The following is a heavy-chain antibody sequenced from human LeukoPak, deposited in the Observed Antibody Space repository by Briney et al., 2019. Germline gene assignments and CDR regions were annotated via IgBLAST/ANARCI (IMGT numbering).Heavy chain of an antibody. D-gene: IGHD5-24*01. CDR3: ARALRDGYNLYYYYYMDV. CDR2: IIPIFGTA. CDR1: GYTFTAYY. J-gene: IGHJ6*03. Sequence: ASVKVSCKASGYTFTAYYMHWVRQAPGQGLEWMGGIIPIFGTANYAQKFQGRVTITTDESTSTAYMKLSSLRSEDTAVYYCARALRDGYNLYYYYYMDVWGKGTTVTVSS. V-gene: IGHV1-69*05.